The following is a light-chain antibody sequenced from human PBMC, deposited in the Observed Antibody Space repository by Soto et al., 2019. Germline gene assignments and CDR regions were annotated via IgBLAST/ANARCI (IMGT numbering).Light chain of an antibody. V-gene: IGLV2-14*01. CDR3: STYTGSNTPYV. J-gene: IGLJ1*01. CDR1: TSDIGNYNY. Sequence: QSALTQPASVSGSPGQSIPISCTGATSDIGNYNYFSWYQQLPGKAPKLIIYQVNKRPSGVSYRFSGSKSGNSASLTISGLQADDEADYYCSTYTGSNTPYVFGTGTKVTVL. CDR2: QVN.